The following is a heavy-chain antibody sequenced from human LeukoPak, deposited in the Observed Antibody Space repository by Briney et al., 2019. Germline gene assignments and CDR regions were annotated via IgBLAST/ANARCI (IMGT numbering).Heavy chain of an antibody. CDR1: GFTFVNYW. D-gene: IGHD6-6*01. V-gene: IGHV3-7*01. CDR3: ARIAYSSSSLDY. CDR2: IKQDGSEK. Sequence: GGSLRLSCAASGFTFVNYWLTWVRQAPGKGLEWVANIKQDGSEKVYGDSVKGRFTISRDNAKNSVFLQMNSLRAEDTAVYYCARIAYSSSSLDYWGQGTLVTVSS. J-gene: IGHJ4*02.